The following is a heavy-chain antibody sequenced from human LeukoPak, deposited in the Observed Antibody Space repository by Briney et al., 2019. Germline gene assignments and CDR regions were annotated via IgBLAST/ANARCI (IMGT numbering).Heavy chain of an antibody. D-gene: IGHD5-18*01. J-gene: IGHJ4*02. CDR2: ISGSGGST. CDR3: ARGGAAMAYY. V-gene: IGHV3-23*01. Sequence: GGSLRLSCAASGFTFSSYTMSWVRQAPGKGLEWVSAISGSGGSTFYADSVKGRFTISRDNSKNTLYLQMNSLRAEDTAVYYCARGGAAMAYYWGQGTLVTVSS. CDR1: GFTFSSYT.